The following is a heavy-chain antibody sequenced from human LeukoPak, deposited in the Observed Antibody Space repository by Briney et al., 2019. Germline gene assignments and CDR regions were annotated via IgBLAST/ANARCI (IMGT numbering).Heavy chain of an antibody. J-gene: IGHJ4*02. CDR2: ISGSGDIT. CDR3: AKDEIVVVITSLWD. V-gene: IGHV3-23*01. D-gene: IGHD3-22*01. CDR1: GFTFSSYT. Sequence: GGSLRLSCAASGFTFSSYTMNWVRQAPGKGLEWVSAISGSGDITYYADSVKGRFTISRDNSKNTLYLQMNSLRAEDTAVYYCAKDEIVVVITSLWDWGQGTLVTVSS.